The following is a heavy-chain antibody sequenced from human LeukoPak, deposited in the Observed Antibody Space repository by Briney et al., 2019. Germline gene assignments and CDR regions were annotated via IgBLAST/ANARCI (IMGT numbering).Heavy chain of an antibody. CDR2: ITPVLHTT. Sequence: GASVKVSCKVSGGTFNTHAIIWVRQAPGQGLQWMGGITPVLHTTRFAQKFQGRVTFTTDESTSTAYMELTSLTSDDSAVYFCARGGPGRDGYNLDYWGQGTLVTVSS. V-gene: IGHV1-69*05. D-gene: IGHD5-24*01. CDR1: GGTFNTHA. CDR3: ARGGPGRDGYNLDY. J-gene: IGHJ4*02.